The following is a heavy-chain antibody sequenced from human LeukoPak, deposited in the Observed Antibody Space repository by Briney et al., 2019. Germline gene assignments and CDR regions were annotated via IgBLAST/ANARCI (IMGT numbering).Heavy chain of an antibody. Sequence: QPGGSLRLSCAASGFTFSSDWMHWVRQAPGKGLVWVSRINSDGSSTTYADSVKGRFTISRDNAKNTLYLQMNSLRAEDTAVYYCARVEPIRLLVDYWGQGTLVTVSS. CDR3: ARVEPIRLLVDY. D-gene: IGHD3-3*01. V-gene: IGHV3-74*01. CDR2: INSDGSST. J-gene: IGHJ4*02. CDR1: GFTFSSDW.